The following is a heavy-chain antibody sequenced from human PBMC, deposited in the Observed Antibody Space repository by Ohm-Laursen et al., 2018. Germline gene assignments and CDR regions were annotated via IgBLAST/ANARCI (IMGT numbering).Heavy chain of an antibody. CDR2: IILIFGTA. V-gene: IGHV1-69*06. D-gene: IGHD1-26*01. J-gene: IGHJ6*02. Sequence: ASVKVSCKASGGTFSSYAISWVRQAPGQGLEWMGGIILIFGTANYAQKFQGRVTITADKSTSTAYMELSSLRSEDTAVYYCARVFRRVESTSDYYYYGMDVWGQGTTVTVSS. CDR3: ARVFRRVESTSDYYYYGMDV. CDR1: GGTFSSYA.